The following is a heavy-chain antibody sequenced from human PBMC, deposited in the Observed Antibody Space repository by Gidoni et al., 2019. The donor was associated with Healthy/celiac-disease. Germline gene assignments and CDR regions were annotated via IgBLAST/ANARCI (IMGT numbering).Heavy chain of an antibody. CDR3: ARDILTGPHFDY. CDR2: ISSSSSYI. CDR1: GFTFSSYS. J-gene: IGHJ4*02. D-gene: IGHD3-9*01. V-gene: IGHV3-21*01. Sequence: EVPLVESGGGLVKPGGSLRLSCAASGFTFSSYSMNWVRQAPGKGLEWVSSISSSSSYIYYADSVKGRFTISRDNAKNSLYLQMNSLRAEDTAVYYCARDILTGPHFDYWGQGTLVTVSS.